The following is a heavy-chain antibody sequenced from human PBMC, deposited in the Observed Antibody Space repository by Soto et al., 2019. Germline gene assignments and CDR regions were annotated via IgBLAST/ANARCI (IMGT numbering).Heavy chain of an antibody. D-gene: IGHD2-15*01. CDR1: GYSFTSYW. CDR3: AQTPTFDGRWSVP. V-gene: IGHV5-10-1*01. J-gene: IGHJ5*02. CDR2: IDPSDSYT. Sequence: GESLKISCKGSGYSFTSYWISSVRQMPGKVLEWMGRIDPSDSYTNYSPAFQVHVTISTDKSISTSYLQWSSLKASDPAMHYRAQTPTFDGRWSVPGCQGTLVKVSS.